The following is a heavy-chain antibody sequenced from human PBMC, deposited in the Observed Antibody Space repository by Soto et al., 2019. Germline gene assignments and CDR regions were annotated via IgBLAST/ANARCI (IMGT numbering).Heavy chain of an antibody. Sequence: SETLSLTCTVSGGSISSGGYYWSWIRQHPGKGLEWIGYIYYSGSTYYNPSLKSRVTISVDTSKNQFSLKLSSVTAADTAVYYCARCAHDYVWGSYPNRGYYFDYWGQGTLVTVSS. CDR1: GGSISSGGYY. CDR3: ARCAHDYVWGSYPNRGYYFDY. V-gene: IGHV4-31*03. D-gene: IGHD3-16*02. CDR2: IYYSGST. J-gene: IGHJ4*02.